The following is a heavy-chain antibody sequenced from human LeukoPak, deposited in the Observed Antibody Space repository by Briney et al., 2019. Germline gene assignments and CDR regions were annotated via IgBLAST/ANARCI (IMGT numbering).Heavy chain of an antibody. CDR2: ITGDGSFT. V-gene: IGHV3-74*01. CDR1: GFTFSRYY. J-gene: IGHJ4*02. CDR3: AREGYSDTSGFYY. D-gene: IGHD3-22*01. Sequence: PGGSLRLSCAASGFTFSRYYMHWVRQPPGKGLVWVSCITGDGSFTDYADSVKGRFTISRDNAKNTLYLHINSLRVEDTAVYYCAREGYSDTSGFYYWGQGTLVTVSS.